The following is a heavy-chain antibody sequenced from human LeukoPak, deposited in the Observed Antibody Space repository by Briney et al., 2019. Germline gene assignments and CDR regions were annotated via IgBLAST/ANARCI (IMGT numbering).Heavy chain of an antibody. J-gene: IGHJ4*02. CDR2: ISGSGGNT. V-gene: IGHV3-23*01. CDR3: AKLHNLNSDY. D-gene: IGHD1-14*01. CDR1: GSTFTGMA. Sequence: GGSRRLSVAASGSTFTGMAINGAGQAPGKGLEWVSTISGSGGNTYYAGSVKGRFTISRDNSKNTLYLQMNSLRAEDTAVYYCAKLHNLNSDYWGQGTLVTVSS.